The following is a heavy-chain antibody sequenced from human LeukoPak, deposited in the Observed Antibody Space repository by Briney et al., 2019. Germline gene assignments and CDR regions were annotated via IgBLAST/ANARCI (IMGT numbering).Heavy chain of an antibody. CDR1: GFTFSSYG. V-gene: IGHV3-48*02. D-gene: IGHD1-26*01. CDR2: ISSSSRTI. J-gene: IGHJ2*01. CDR3: ARDWTEWELPAYWYFDL. Sequence: GGSLRLSCAASGFTFSSYGMNWVRQAPGKGLEWVSYISSSSRTIYYADSVKGRFTISRDNAKNSLYLQMNSLRDEDTAVYYCARDWTEWELPAYWYFDLWGRGTLVTVSS.